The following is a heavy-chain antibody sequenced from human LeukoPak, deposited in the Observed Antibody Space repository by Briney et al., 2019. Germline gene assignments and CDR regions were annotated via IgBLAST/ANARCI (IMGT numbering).Heavy chain of an antibody. CDR1: GGSVSSGSYY. CDR2: IYYSGST. CDR3: ARNGVAGTSNWFDP. Sequence: PSETLSLTCTVSGGSVSSGSYYWSWIRQPPGKGLEWIGYIYYSGSTYYNLSLKSRVTISVDTSKNQFSLKLSSVTAADTALYYCARNGVAGTSNWFDPWGQGTLVTVSS. V-gene: IGHV4-61*01. J-gene: IGHJ5*02. D-gene: IGHD6-19*01.